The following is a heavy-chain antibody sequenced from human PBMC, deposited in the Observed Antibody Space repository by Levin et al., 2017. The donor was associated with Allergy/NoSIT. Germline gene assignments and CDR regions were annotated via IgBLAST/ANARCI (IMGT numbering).Heavy chain of an antibody. D-gene: IGHD1-14*01. CDR3: AKKQGGTTGFSFDV. J-gene: IGHJ3*01. CDR2: ITGGCFNT. CDR1: GFTLSDYA. Sequence: GGSLRLSCDASGFTLSDYAMSWVRQAPGKGLEWVSVITGGCFNTYYGDSVKGRFTVSRDNSKNTLYLELNSLRAEDTAVYYCAKKQGGTTGFSFDVWGQGTMVTVSS. V-gene: IGHV3-23*01.